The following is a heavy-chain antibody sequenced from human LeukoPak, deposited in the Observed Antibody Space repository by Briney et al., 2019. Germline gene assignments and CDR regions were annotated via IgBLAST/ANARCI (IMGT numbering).Heavy chain of an antibody. CDR2: IRPNTNTI. D-gene: IGHD3/OR15-3a*01. J-gene: IGHJ4*02. Sequence: GRSLRLSCAASGFTFSDYIMNWVRQAPGKGLEWISYIRPNTNTIYYADSVKGRFTISRDYGENSLYLQINSLGDEDTAVYYCARDRDWSFDYWGQGTQVTVSS. V-gene: IGHV3-48*02. CDR1: GFTFSDYI. CDR3: ARDRDWSFDY.